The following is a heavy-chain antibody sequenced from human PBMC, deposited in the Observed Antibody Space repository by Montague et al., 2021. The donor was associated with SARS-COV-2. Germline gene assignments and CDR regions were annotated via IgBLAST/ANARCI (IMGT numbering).Heavy chain of an antibody. CDR2: ISSSGGGTNK. J-gene: IGHJ6*02. D-gene: IGHD2-8*02. CDR1: GFIFSSYE. V-gene: IGHV3-48*03. Sequence: SLRLSCAASGFIFSSYEMNWVRQAPGKGLEWLSSISSSGGGTNKHYTDSVQGRITISRDNGKNSLYLQMNSLRVEATAIYYCARYRDWDDWWCMDVWGQGTTVTVSS. CDR3: ARYRDWDDWWCMDV.